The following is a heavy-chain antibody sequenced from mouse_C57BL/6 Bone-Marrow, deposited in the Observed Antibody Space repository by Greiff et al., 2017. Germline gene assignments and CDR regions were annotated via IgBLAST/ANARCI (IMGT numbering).Heavy chain of an antibody. D-gene: IGHD1-1*01. CDR3: ATGHYYGSSYVTWFAY. CDR2: INPSSGYT. Sequence: VQLQQSGAELAKPGASVKMSCKASGYTFTSYWMHWVKQRPGQGLEWIGYINPSSGYTKYNQKFKDKATLTADKSSSTAYMQLSSLTYEDSAVYYCATGHYYGSSYVTWFAYWGQGTLVTVSA. V-gene: IGHV1-7*01. J-gene: IGHJ3*01. CDR1: GYTFTSYW.